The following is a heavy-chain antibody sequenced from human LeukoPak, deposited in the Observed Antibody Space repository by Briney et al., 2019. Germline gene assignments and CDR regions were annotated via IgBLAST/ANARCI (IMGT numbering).Heavy chain of an antibody. CDR2: MNPNSGNT. CDR3: ASVPYDTNAFDI. J-gene: IGHJ3*02. V-gene: IGHV1-8*03. CDR1: GYTFTSYD. D-gene: IGHD3-22*01. Sequence: ASVKVSCKASGYTFTSYDINWVRQATGQGLEWMGWMNPNSGNTGYAQKFQGRVTITRNTSISTAYMELSSLRSEDTAVYYCASVPYDTNAFDIWGQGTMVTVSS.